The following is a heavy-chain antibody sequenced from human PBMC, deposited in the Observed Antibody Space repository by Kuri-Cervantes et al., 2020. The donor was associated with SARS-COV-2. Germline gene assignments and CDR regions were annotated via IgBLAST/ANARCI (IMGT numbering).Heavy chain of an antibody. J-gene: IGHJ6*02. CDR1: GGSISSYY. D-gene: IGHD4-11*01. CDR3: ARDHPTVTPSSGMDV. Sequence: ESLKISCTVSGGSISSYYWSWIRQPPGKGLEWIGSIYYSGSTYYNPSLKSRVTISVDTSKNQFSLKLSSVTAADTAVYYCARDHPTVTPSSGMDVWGQGTTVTVSS. V-gene: IGHV4-59*05. CDR2: IYYSGST.